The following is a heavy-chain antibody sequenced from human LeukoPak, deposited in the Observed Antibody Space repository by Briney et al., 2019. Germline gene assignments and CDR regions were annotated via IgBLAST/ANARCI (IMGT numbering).Heavy chain of an antibody. CDR2: INHSGST. CDR3: AREGGDHCGGDCYTYYFDY. Sequence: SETLSLTCAVYGGSFSGYYWSWIRQPPGKGLEWIGEINHSGSTNYNPSLKSRVTISVDTSKNQFSLKLSSVTAADTAVYYCAREGGDHCGGDCYTYYFDYWGQGTLVTVSS. J-gene: IGHJ4*02. D-gene: IGHD2-21*01. CDR1: GGSFSGYY. V-gene: IGHV4-34*01.